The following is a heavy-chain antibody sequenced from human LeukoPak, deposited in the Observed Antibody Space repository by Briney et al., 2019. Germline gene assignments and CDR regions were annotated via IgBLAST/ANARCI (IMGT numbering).Heavy chain of an antibody. V-gene: IGHV3-53*01. CDR2: IYSGGST. CDR3: ATHQTKYYYDSSGYFDY. Sequence: GGSLRLSGGASGYTVSSNYMSWVRQAPGKGLEWVSVIYSGGSTYYADSVKGRFTISRDNSKNTLYLQMNSLRAEDTAVYYCATHQTKYYYDSSGYFDYWGQGTLVTVSS. J-gene: IGHJ4*02. D-gene: IGHD3-22*01. CDR1: GYTVSSNY.